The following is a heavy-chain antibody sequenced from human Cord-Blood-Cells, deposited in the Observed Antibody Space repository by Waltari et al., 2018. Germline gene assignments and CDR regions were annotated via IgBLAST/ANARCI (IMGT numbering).Heavy chain of an antibody. J-gene: IGHJ3*02. V-gene: IGHV1-8*01. D-gene: IGHD2-15*01. CDR1: GYSFTSYD. CDR3: ARGRWVADAFDI. Sequence: QVQLVQSGAEVKKPWASVKVSCKASGYSFTSYDINWVRQATGQGLEWMGWMNPNSGKTGYAQKFQGRVTMTRNTSISTAYMELSSLRSEDTAVYYCARGRWVADAFDIWGQGTMVTVSS. CDR2: MNPNSGKT.